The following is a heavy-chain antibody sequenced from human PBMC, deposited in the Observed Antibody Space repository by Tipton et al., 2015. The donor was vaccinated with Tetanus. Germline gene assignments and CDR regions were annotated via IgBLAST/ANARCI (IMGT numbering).Heavy chain of an antibody. J-gene: IGHJ5*01. V-gene: IGHV1-46*01. CDR2: INPSGGST. D-gene: IGHD3-10*01. Sequence: QLVQSGAEMKKPGSSVKVSCKASGYTFTRYYIHWVRQAPGQGLEWMGEINPSGGSTNYAQKFQDRVTMTRDTSTSTVYMDVRSLRSEDTAVYYCARTQDGYNSGWFDSWGQGTLLTVSS. CDR3: ARTQDGYNSGWFDS. CDR1: GYTFTRYY.